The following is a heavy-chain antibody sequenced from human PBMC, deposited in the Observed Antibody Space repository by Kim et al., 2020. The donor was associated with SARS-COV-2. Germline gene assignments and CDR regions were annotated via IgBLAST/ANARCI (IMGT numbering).Heavy chain of an antibody. D-gene: IGHD6-13*01. J-gene: IGHJ4*02. Sequence: SETLSLTCTVSGGSISSGGYYWSWIRRHPGKGLEWIGYIYYSGSTYYNPSLKSRVTISVDTSKNQFSLKLSSVTAADTAVYYCARAPRIAAAPYYFDYWGQGTLVTVSS. CDR2: IYYSGST. V-gene: IGHV4-31*03. CDR3: ARAPRIAAAPYYFDY. CDR1: GGSISSGGYY.